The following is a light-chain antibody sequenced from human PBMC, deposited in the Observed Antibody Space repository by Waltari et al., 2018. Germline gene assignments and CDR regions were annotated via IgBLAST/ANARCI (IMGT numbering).Light chain of an antibody. Sequence: QAVVTQEPSLTVSPGGTVPLTGATSTGGFTGGQYPYWFQQKRGQPPRTLSCVTSNKHSGTPALFSGSPLGGKAALTLSGAQPEDEAEYYCLLSYSGAWVFGGGTKLTVL. CDR1: TGGFTGGQY. CDR2: VTS. CDR3: LLSYSGAWV. V-gene: IGLV7-46*01. J-gene: IGLJ3*02.